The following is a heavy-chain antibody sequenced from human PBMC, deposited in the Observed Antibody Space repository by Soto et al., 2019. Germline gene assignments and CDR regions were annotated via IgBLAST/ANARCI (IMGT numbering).Heavy chain of an antibody. Sequence: PGGSLRLSCAASGFTFSSYGMHWVRQAPGKGLEWVAVISYDGSNKYYADSVKGRFTISRDNSKNTLYLQMNSLRAEDTAVYYCAKDSTRLTIVVVPAANDYWGQGTLVTVSS. CDR1: GFTFSSYG. V-gene: IGHV3-30*18. CDR3: AKDSTRLTIVVVPAANDY. CDR2: ISYDGSNK. J-gene: IGHJ4*02. D-gene: IGHD2-2*01.